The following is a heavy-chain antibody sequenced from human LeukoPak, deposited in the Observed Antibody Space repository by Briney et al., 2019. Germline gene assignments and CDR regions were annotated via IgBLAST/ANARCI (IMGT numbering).Heavy chain of an antibody. J-gene: IGHJ6*03. CDR2: INPNSGGT. CDR1: GYTFTGYY. Sequence: GASVKVSCKASGYTFTGYYMHWVRQAPGQGLEWMGWINPNSGGTNYAQTFQGRVTMTRDTSISTAYMELSRLRSDDTAVYYCARVNVGYCSSTSCNTYYYYYMDVWGKGTTVTVSS. V-gene: IGHV1-2*02. D-gene: IGHD2-2*01. CDR3: ARVNVGYCSSTSCNTYYYYYMDV.